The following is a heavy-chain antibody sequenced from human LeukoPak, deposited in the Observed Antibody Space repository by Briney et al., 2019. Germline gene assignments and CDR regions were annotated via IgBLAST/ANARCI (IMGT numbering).Heavy chain of an antibody. D-gene: IGHD1-26*01. CDR3: ARDSGSYLFDY. CDR1: GFTFSSYS. V-gene: IGHV3-20*04. J-gene: IGHJ4*02. CDR2: INWNGGST. Sequence: GGSLRLSCAASGFTFSSYSMNWVRQAPGKGLEWVSGINWNGGSTGYADSVKGRFTISRDNAKNSLYLQMNSLRAEDTALYYCARDSGSYLFDYWGQGTLVTVSS.